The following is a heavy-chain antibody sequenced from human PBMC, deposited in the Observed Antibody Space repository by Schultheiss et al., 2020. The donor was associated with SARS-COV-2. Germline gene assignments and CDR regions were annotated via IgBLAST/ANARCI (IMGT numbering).Heavy chain of an antibody. D-gene: IGHD2-2*01. CDR2: IYPGDSDT. Sequence: GESLKISCKGSGYSFTSYWIGWVRQMPGKGLEWMGIIYPGDSDTRYSPSSQGQVTISADKSISTAYLQWSSLKASDTAMYYCARQSRGDVVVPAASYYYYYMDVWGKGTTVTVSS. CDR1: GYSFTSYW. V-gene: IGHV5-51*01. CDR3: ARQSRGDVVVPAASYYYYYMDV. J-gene: IGHJ6*03.